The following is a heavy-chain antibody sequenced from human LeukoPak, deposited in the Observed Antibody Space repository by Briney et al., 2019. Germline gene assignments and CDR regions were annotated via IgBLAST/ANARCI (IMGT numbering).Heavy chain of an antibody. Sequence: GALRLSCAASGFTFSSYSMNWVRQAPGKGLEWVSYISSSSSTIYYADSVKGRFTISRDNAKNSLYLQMNRLRAEDTAVYYCAREPPGGCFDLWGRGTLVTVSS. CDR2: ISSSSSTI. V-gene: IGHV3-48*04. D-gene: IGHD4-23*01. CDR1: GFTFSSYS. CDR3: AREPPGGCFDL. J-gene: IGHJ2*01.